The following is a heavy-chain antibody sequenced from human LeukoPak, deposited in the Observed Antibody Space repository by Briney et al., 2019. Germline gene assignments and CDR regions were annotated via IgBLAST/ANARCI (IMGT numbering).Heavy chain of an antibody. CDR2: IYYSGST. V-gene: IGHV4-39*01. CDR1: GGSISSSSYY. CDR3: ARISGAEFWTIDY. Sequence: KPSETLSLTCTVSGGSISSSSYYWGWIRQPPGKGLEWIGSIYYSGSTYYNPSLKSRVTISVDTSKNQFSLKLSSVTAADTAVYYCARISGAEFWTIDYWGQGTLVTVSS. J-gene: IGHJ4*02. D-gene: IGHD3-3*01.